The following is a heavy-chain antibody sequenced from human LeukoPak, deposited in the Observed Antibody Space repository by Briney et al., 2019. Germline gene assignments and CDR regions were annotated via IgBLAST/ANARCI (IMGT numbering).Heavy chain of an antibody. J-gene: IGHJ4*02. CDR2: ISSSSSYI. V-gene: IGHV3-21*01. CDR1: GFTFSSYS. D-gene: IGHD5-12*01. CDR3: ARGGYSGYHVDY. Sequence: PGGSLRLSCAASGFTFSSYSMNWVRQAPGKGLEWVSSISSSSSYIYYADSVKGRYTISRDNAKNSLYLQMNSLRAEDTAVYYCARGGYSGYHVDYWGQGTLVTVSS.